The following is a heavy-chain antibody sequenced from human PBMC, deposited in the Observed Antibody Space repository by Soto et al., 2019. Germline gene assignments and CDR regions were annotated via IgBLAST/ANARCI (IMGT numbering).Heavy chain of an antibody. Sequence: QVQLVESGGDLVKPGGSLRLSCAASGFTSSDYYMSWIRQAPGQGLEWVSYISSSGRTIYYADSVKGRFTIARDNAKNSLYLQMNSLRAEDTAVYDWARSLGVGGDGYNWGQGTLVTVSS. J-gene: IGHJ4*02. CDR3: ARSLGVGGDGYN. CDR2: ISSSGRTI. CDR1: GFTSSDYY. V-gene: IGHV3-11*01. D-gene: IGHD3-16*01.